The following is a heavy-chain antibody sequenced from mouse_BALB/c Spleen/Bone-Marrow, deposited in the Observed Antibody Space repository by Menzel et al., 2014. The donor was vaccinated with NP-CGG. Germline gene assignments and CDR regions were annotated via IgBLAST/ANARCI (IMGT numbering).Heavy chain of an antibody. CDR3: ARESLYGSNYY. CDR1: GYTFTSYT. J-gene: IGHJ2*01. Sequence: QVQLKQSGAELARPGASVKMSRKASGYTFTSYTMHWVKQRPGQGLEWIGYINPSSGYTNYNQKFKDKATLTADKSSSTAYMQLSSLTSEDSAVYYCARESLYGSNYYWGRGTTLTVAS. CDR2: INPSSGYT. V-gene: IGHV1-4*01. D-gene: IGHD1-1*01.